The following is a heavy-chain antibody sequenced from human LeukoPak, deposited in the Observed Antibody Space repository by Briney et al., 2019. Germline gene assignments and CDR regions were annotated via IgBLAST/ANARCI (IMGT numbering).Heavy chain of an antibody. D-gene: IGHD3-9*01. CDR2: MNPNSGKT. J-gene: IGHJ4*02. CDR1: GYTLTTYD. CDR3: ARGLGDYNTDWFPVSGY. V-gene: IGHV1-8*01. Sequence: GASVKVSCKASGYTLTTYDINWVRQAPGQGLEWMGWMNPNSGKTGYAQKFQDRITITRNTSISTAYMELSSLGSEDTAIYYCARGLGDYNTDWFPVSGYWGQGTPVTVSS.